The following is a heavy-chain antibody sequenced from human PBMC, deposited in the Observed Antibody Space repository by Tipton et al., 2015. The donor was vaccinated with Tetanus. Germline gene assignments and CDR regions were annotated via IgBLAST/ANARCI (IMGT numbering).Heavy chain of an antibody. CDR3: ARDGFGELGYNWFDP. Sequence: SLRLSCAASGFTFSSYSMNWVRQAPGKGLEWVSYISSSSSYIYYADSVKGRFTISRDNAKNSLYLQMNSLRAEDTAVYYCARDGFGELGYNWFDPWGQGTLVTVSS. V-gene: IGHV3-21*05. CDR1: GFTFSSYS. J-gene: IGHJ5*02. D-gene: IGHD3-10*01. CDR2: ISSSSSYI.